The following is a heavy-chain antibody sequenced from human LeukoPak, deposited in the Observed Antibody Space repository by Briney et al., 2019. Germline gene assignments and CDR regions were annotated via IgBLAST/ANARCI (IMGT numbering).Heavy chain of an antibody. V-gene: IGHV3-21*01. CDR1: GFALSDYA. D-gene: IGHD2-21*02. J-gene: IGHJ5*01. Sequence: GGSLRLSCAASGFALSDYAINWVRQAPGKGLEWVSSISSGATYIYYADSLRGRFTISRDSAMDSVSLQMDSLRAEDTAVYYCTRGRRFCGGDCHSWFDSWGQGTLVTVSS. CDR2: ISSGATYI. CDR3: TRGRRFCGGDCHSWFDS.